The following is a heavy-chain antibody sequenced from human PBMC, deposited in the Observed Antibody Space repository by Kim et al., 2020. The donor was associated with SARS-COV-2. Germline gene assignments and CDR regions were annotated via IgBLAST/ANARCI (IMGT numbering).Heavy chain of an antibody. Sequence: GGSLRLSCAASGFTFSSYSMNWVRQAPGKGLEWVSSISTSSYIYYADSVKGRFTISRDNAKNSLYLQMNSLRAEDTAVYYCARAYDSSGYYDWYFDLWGR. V-gene: IGHV3-21*01. CDR2: ISTSSYI. CDR3: ARAYDSSGYYDWYFDL. CDR1: GFTFSSYS. J-gene: IGHJ2*01. D-gene: IGHD3-22*01.